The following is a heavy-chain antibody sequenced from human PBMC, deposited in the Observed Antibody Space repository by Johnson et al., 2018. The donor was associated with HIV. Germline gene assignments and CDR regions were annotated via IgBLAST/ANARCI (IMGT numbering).Heavy chain of an antibody. V-gene: IGHV3-74*02. CDR2: INSDGSST. CDR3: AKSIAAAGTNAFDI. Sequence: VQLVESGGGLVKPGGSLRLSCAASGFIFSSYWMHWVRQAPGKGLVWVSRINSDGSSTTYADSVKGRFTISRDNSKNTLYLQMNSLRAEDTAVYYCAKSIAAAGTNAFDIWGQGTMVTVSS. J-gene: IGHJ3*02. CDR1: GFIFSSYW. D-gene: IGHD6-13*01.